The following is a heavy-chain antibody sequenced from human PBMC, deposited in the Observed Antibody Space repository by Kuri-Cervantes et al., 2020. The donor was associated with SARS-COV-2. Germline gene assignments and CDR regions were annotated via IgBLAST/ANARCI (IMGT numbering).Heavy chain of an antibody. J-gene: IGHJ4*02. CDR2: IGISGTTK. V-gene: IGHV3-11*01. D-gene: IGHD2-2*01. CDR1: GFIFSDYY. CDR3: ATAQALFCSSTLCYTGFDY. Sequence: SLKISCTASGFIFSDYYMTWIRQPPGRGLEWVSNIGISGTTKYYANSVKGRFTISRDSATTSLYLQMSSLRTEYMALYYCATAQALFCSSTLCYTGFDYWGQGTPVTVSS.